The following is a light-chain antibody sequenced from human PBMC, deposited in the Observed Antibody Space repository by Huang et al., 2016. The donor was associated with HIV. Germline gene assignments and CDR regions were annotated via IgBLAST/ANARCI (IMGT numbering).Light chain of an antibody. CDR1: QNVGSN. V-gene: IGKV3-15*01. CDR2: AAS. CDR3: QQYNTWPPWA. J-gene: IGKJ1*01. Sequence: EVLMTQSPDILSVSPGDRATFSCRASQNVGSNLAWYQQRPGQVPRLLICAASTRATGVPARFSGGGSGTEFTLTISRLQSEDFATYYCQQYNTWPPWAFGQGTTVEI.